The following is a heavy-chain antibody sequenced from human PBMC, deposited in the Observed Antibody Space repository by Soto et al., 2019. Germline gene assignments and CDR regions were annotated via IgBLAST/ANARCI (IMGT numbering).Heavy chain of an antibody. D-gene: IGHD3-16*02. Sequence: SETLSLTCAVSSGSISSSNWWSWVRQPPGKGLEWIGEIYHSGSTNYNPSLKSRVTISVDKSKNQFSLKLSSVTAADTAVYYCARLRDYIWGSYRSEFDYWGQGTLVTVSS. V-gene: IGHV4-4*02. CDR3: ARLRDYIWGSYRSEFDY. CDR1: SGSISSSNW. J-gene: IGHJ4*02. CDR2: IYHSGST.